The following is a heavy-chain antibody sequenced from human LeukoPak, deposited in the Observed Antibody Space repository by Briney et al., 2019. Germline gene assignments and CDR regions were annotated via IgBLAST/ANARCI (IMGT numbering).Heavy chain of an antibody. J-gene: IGHJ6*03. Sequence: SETLSLTCTVSGGSISSHYWSWIRQPPGKGLEWIGYIYYSGSTNYNPSLKSRVTISVDTSKNQFSLKLSSVTAADTAVYYCARDYWGYSGYENPAHSSGADYCYYYMDVWGKGTTVTVSS. CDR1: GGSISSHY. D-gene: IGHD5-12*01. CDR2: IYYSGST. V-gene: IGHV4-59*11. CDR3: ARDYWGYSGYENPAHSSGADYCYYYMDV.